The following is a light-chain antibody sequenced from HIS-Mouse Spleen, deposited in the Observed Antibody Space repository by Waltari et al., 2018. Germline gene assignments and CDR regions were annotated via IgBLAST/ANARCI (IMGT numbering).Light chain of an antibody. CDR3: YSTDSSGNHRV. J-gene: IGLJ2*01. Sequence: SYELTQPPSVSVSPGQTARITCPGDGLPQKYAYWSQQKAGQAPVLVIYEDSKRPSGIPERFSGSSSGTMATLTISGAQVEDEADYYCYSTDSSGNHRVFGGGTKLTVL. V-gene: IGLV3-10*01. CDR2: EDS. CDR1: GLPQKY.